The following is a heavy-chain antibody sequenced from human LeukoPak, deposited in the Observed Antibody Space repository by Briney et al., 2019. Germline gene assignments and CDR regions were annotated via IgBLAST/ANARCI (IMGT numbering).Heavy chain of an antibody. V-gene: IGHV4-39*01. CDR3: ARHWFGELLFSEPTSFDY. Sequence: SETLSLTCTVSGGSISSSSYYWGWIRQPPGKGLEWIGSIYYSGSTYYNPSLKSRVTISVDTSKNQFSLKLSSVTAADTAVYYCARHWFGELLFSEPTSFDYWGQGTLVTVSS. D-gene: IGHD3-10*01. CDR1: GGSISSSSYY. J-gene: IGHJ4*02. CDR2: IYYSGST.